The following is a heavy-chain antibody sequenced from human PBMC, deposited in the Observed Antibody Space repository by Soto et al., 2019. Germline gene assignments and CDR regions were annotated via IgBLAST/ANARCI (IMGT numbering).Heavy chain of an antibody. V-gene: IGHV1-69*08. J-gene: IGHJ4*02. CDR1: GGTFSSYT. D-gene: IGHD3-9*01. CDR3: ARESYSRGHDSTDYFAFPFDF. Sequence: SVKVSCKASGGTFSSYTLSWVRQAPGQGLEWMGRIIPILSKANDAQKFQGRLTITADKSTSTAYMELSSLRSEDTAVYFCARESYSRGHDSTDYFAFPFDFWGQGTLVTVSS. CDR2: IIPILSKA.